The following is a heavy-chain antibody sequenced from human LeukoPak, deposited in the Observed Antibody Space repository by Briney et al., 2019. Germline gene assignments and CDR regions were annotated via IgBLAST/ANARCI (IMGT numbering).Heavy chain of an antibody. Sequence: PSETLSLTCAVYGGSFSGYYWSWIRQPPGKGLEWIGEINHSGSTNYNPSLKSRVTISVDTSKNQFSLKLSSVTAADTAVYYCASMPPNWMGAKDHWGQGTLVTVSS. CDR3: ASMPPNWMGAKDH. CDR1: GGSFSGYY. D-gene: IGHD1-26*01. V-gene: IGHV4-34*01. CDR2: INHSGST. J-gene: IGHJ4*02.